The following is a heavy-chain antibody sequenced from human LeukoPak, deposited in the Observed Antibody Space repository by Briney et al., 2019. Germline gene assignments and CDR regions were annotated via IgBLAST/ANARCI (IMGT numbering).Heavy chain of an antibody. CDR1: GFTFDDYG. Sequence: GGSLRLSCAASGFTFDDYGMNWVRQAPGKGLEWVSGINWNGGSTGYADSVKGRFTISRDNAKNSQYLQMNSPRAEDTAVYYCAELGITMIGGVWGKGTTVTISS. CDR2: INWNGGST. V-gene: IGHV3-20*04. D-gene: IGHD3-10*02. CDR3: AELGITMIGGV. J-gene: IGHJ6*04.